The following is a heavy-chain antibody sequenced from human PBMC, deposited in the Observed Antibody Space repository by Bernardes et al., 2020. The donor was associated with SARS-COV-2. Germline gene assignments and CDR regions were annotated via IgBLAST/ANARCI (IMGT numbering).Heavy chain of an antibody. J-gene: IGHJ5*02. Sequence: SEPLSLTCAISAYSISSVYDWGCILQPPGKGLEWIGSISHTGSTYYNPSLKSRVTISVDTSKNHLSLTVSSVTAADTAVYYCAREAGDSSSSLDPWGQGALVTVSS. CDR1: AYSISSVYD. D-gene: IGHD6-6*01. CDR2: ISHTGST. V-gene: IGHV4-38-2*02. CDR3: AREAGDSSSSLDP.